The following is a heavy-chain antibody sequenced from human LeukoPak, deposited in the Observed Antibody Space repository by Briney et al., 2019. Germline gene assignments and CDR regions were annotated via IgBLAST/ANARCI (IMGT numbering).Heavy chain of an antibody. V-gene: IGHV1-46*03. CDR2: INPSGGST. CDR1: GYTFTSYY. CDR3: ATVGIITIFGVVITITMVRGVIVAGLPKPSWRGVY. D-gene: IGHD3-3*01. J-gene: IGHJ4*02. Sequence: ASVKVSCKASGYTFTSYYMHWVRQAPGQGLEWMGIINPSGGSTSYAQKFQGRVTMTRDTSTSTVYMELSSLRSEDTAVYYCATVGIITIFGVVITITMVRGVIVAGLPKPSWRGVYWGQGILVTVSS.